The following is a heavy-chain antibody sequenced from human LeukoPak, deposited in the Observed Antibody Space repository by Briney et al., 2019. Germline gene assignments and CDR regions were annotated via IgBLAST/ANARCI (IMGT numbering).Heavy chain of an antibody. CDR2: ISSSSSTI. D-gene: IGHD6-13*01. Sequence: GGSLRLSCAASGFTFSSYSMNWVRQAPGKGLEWVSYISSSSSTIYYADSVKGRFTISRDNAKNSLYLQMNSLRAEDTALYYCAREWMGYSSSRRYYYYYMDVWGKGTTVTVSS. CDR3: AREWMGYSSSRRYYYYYMDV. J-gene: IGHJ6*03. CDR1: GFTFSSYS. V-gene: IGHV3-48*04.